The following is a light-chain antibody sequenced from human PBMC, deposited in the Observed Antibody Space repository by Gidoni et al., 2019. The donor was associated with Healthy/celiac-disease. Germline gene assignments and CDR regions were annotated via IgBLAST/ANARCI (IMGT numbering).Light chain of an antibody. CDR3: QQSYSTPLT. CDR2: AAS. CDR1: QSISSY. J-gene: IGKJ1*01. V-gene: IGKV1-39*01. Sequence: DIQMTQSPSSLSASVGDRVTITCRASQSISSYLNWYQQKPGKAPKLLIYAASSLQSGVPSRFSGSGSGTDFTLTISSLQPEDFATYYCQQSYSTPLTFGQXTKVGIK.